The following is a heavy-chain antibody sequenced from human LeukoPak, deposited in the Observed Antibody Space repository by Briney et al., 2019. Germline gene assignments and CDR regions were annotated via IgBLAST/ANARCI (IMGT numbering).Heavy chain of an antibody. CDR1: GFTFSSYA. CDR3: ARDPTVASRATFYY. D-gene: IGHD4-11*01. J-gene: IGHJ4*02. Sequence: GGSLRLSCAASGFTFSSYAMNWVRQAPGKGLEWVSSISGSGDRTYYADSVKGRSTISRDNPENILYLQMDSLRAEDTAVYYCARDPTVASRATFYYWGQGTLVTVSS. CDR2: ISGSGDRT. V-gene: IGHV3-23*01.